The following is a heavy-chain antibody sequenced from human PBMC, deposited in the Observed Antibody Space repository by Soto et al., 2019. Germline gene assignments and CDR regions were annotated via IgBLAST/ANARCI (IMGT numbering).Heavy chain of an antibody. CDR2: INPNSGGT. Sequence: ASVKVSCSASGYTFTGCYMHWVRQAPGQGLEWMGWINPNSGGTNYAQKFQGWVTMTRDTSISTAYMELSRLRSDDTAVYYCARGPGGAAAETWGQGTLVTVSS. J-gene: IGHJ5*02. D-gene: IGHD6-13*01. CDR3: ARGPGGAAAET. CDR1: GYTFTGCY. V-gene: IGHV1-2*04.